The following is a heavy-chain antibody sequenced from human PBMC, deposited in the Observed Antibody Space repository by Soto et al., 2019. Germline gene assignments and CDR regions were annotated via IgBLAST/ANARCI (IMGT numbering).Heavy chain of an antibody. J-gene: IGHJ4*02. D-gene: IGHD3-10*01. Sequence: GGSLRLSCTASGFTFGYYAMSWFRQAPGKGLEWVGFIRSKAYGGTTEYAASVKGRFTISRDDSKSIAYLQMNSLKTEDTAVYYCTRSYYGSGSPWGAFVDYWGQGTLVTVSS. CDR2: IRSKAYGGTT. CDR1: GFTFGYYA. CDR3: TRSYYGSGSPWGAFVDY. V-gene: IGHV3-49*03.